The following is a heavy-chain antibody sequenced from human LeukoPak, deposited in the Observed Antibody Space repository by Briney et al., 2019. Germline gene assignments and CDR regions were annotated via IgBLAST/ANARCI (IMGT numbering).Heavy chain of an antibody. CDR1: GGSISRYY. Sequence: PSETLSLTCTVSGGSISRYYWIWLRQPPGKGLDWIAYIYNSGGTNYNPSLKSRVTISVDTSKNQFSLKLSSVTAADTAVYYCARARYYDSSGYYYEDYWGQGTLVTVSS. CDR2: IYNSGGT. V-gene: IGHV4-59*01. CDR3: ARARYYDSSGYYYEDY. J-gene: IGHJ4*02. D-gene: IGHD3-22*01.